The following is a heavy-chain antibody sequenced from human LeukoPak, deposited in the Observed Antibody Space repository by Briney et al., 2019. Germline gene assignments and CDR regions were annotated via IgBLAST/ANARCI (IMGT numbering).Heavy chain of an antibody. CDR2: ISYDGSNK. CDR1: GFTFSSYA. J-gene: IGHJ4*02. D-gene: IGHD3-22*01. CDR3: ARAAPEYYYDSSGYYSPYYFDY. Sequence: GGSLRLSCAASGFTFSSYAMHWVRQAPGKGLERVAVISYDGSNKYYADSVKGRFTISRDNSKNTLYLQMNSLRAEDTAVYYCARAAPEYYYDSSGYYSPYYFDYWGQGTLVTVSS. V-gene: IGHV3-30-3*01.